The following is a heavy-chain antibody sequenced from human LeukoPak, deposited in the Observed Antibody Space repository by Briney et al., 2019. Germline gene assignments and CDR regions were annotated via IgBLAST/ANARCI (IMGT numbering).Heavy chain of an antibody. J-gene: IGHJ4*02. V-gene: IGHV4-59*11. D-gene: IGHD6-19*01. Sequence: PSETLFLTCTVSGDSITSRYWSWIRQPPGKGLDWIGYIHNSGSTNYNPSLRSRVTISQDTSKNQFSLKLSSVTAADTAVYYCATSLRGRIAMAGPIVPYYFDYWGQGTLVTVSS. CDR3: ATSLRGRIAMAGPIVPYYFDY. CDR2: IHNSGST. CDR1: GDSITSRY.